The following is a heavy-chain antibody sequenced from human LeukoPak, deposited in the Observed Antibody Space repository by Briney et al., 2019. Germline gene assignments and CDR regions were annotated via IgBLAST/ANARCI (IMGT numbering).Heavy chain of an antibody. D-gene: IGHD1-26*01. CDR2: MNPNGGNT. CDR1: GYTFTSYG. Sequence: GASVKVSCKASGYTFTSYGINWVRQATGQGLEWMGWMNPNGGNTGYAQKFQGRVTMTRNTSISTAYMELSSLRSEDTAVYYCARARGRYGGSGDYWGQGTLVTVSS. V-gene: IGHV1-8*01. J-gene: IGHJ4*02. CDR3: ARARGRYGGSGDY.